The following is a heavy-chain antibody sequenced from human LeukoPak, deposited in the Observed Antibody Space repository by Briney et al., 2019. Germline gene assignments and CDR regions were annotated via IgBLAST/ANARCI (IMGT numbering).Heavy chain of an antibody. V-gene: IGHV3-23*01. Sequence: GGSLRLSCLTSGFTFSTNAMSWVRQAPGKGLEWISGISGSGASTYHADSVTGRFTISRDNSRNTLYLQMNSLRGDDTAVYYCAKDVGKWESLHFFDYWGQGTLVTVSS. CDR2: ISGSGAST. CDR1: GFTFSTNA. J-gene: IGHJ4*02. CDR3: AKDVGKWESLHFFDY. D-gene: IGHD1-26*01.